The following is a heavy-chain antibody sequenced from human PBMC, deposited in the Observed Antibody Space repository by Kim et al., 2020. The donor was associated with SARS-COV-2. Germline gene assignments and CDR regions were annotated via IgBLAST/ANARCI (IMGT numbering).Heavy chain of an antibody. CDR1: GFTFSSYA. CDR2: ISGSGTDT. J-gene: IGHJ5*02. Sequence: GGSLRLSCAASGFTFSSYAMTWVRQAPGKGLEWVASISGSGTDTLYVDSVKGRFTISRDNSKNTLYLQMNSLRVEETAIYYCAKVNRDSAYGDWFDPWGQGTLVTVSS. V-gene: IGHV3-23*01. D-gene: IGHD5-12*01. CDR3: AKVNRDSAYGDWFDP.